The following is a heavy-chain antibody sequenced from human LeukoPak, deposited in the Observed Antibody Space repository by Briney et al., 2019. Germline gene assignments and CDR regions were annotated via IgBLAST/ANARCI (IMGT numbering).Heavy chain of an antibody. V-gene: IGHV3-23*01. D-gene: IGHD6-19*01. CDR3: AKDAVTALAGYYYYMDV. J-gene: IGHJ6*03. CDR1: GFTFSSYA. CDR2: IIGGGGRT. Sequence: GGSLRLSCAASGFTFSSYAMSWVRKAPGKGLEWVSGIIGGGGRTYYADSVKGRFTISRDNSKNTLYLQMNSLRADDTAVYYCAKDAVTALAGYYYYMDVWGKGTMVTVSS.